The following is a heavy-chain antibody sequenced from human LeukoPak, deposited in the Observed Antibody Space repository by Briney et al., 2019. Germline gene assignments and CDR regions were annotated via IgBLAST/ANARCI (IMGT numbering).Heavy chain of an antibody. CDR2: ISSSGSTI. CDR1: GFTFSSYE. V-gene: IGHV3-48*03. J-gene: IGHJ1*01. CDR3: ARGYYYDSSGSYSPYFQH. D-gene: IGHD3-22*01. Sequence: GGSLRLSCAASGFTFSSYEMNWVRQAPGKGLEWVSYISSSGSTIYYADSVKGRFTISRDNAKNSLYLQMNSLRAEDTAVYYCARGYYYDSSGSYSPYFQHWGQGTLVTVSS.